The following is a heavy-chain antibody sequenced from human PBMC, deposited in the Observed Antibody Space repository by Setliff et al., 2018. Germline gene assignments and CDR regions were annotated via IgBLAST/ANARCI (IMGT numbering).Heavy chain of an antibody. CDR1: GFTFSTYR. J-gene: IGHJ3*02. CDR2: IWGDGGTK. D-gene: IGHD6-25*01. V-gene: IGHV3-33*08. CDR3: ARSPANGGHDAFDI. Sequence: GSLRLSCAASGFTFSTYRMHWVRQAPGKGLEWVAVIWGDGGTKYHADSVKGRFTISRDNSKNTLYLHMNSLRPEDTAVFYCARSPANGGHDAFDIWGQGTMVTVSS.